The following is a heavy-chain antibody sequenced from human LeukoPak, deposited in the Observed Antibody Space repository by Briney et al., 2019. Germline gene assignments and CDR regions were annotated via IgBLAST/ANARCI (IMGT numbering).Heavy chain of an antibody. CDR3: AGQYYYDSSGYYND. J-gene: IGHJ4*02. Sequence: SETLSLTCTVSGGSISSYYWSWIRQPPGKGLEWIGYIYTSGSTNYNPSLKSRVTISVDTSKNQFSLKLRSVTAADTAVYYCAGQYYYDSSGYYNDWGQGTLVTVSS. V-gene: IGHV4-4*09. CDR2: IYTSGST. D-gene: IGHD3-22*01. CDR1: GGSISSYY.